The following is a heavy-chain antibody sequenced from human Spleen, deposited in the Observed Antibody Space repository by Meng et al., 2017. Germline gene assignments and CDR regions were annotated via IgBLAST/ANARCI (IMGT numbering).Heavy chain of an antibody. D-gene: IGHD6-13*01. V-gene: IGHV3-48*03. CDR2: ISSSGSTI. CDR3: AKYSSSWYYYYGMDV. CDR1: GFTFSSYE. Sequence: GESLKISCAASGFTFSSYEMNWVRQAPGKGLEWVSYISSSGSTIYYADSVKGRFTISRDNAKNSLYLQMNSLRAEDTAVYYCAKYSSSWYYYYGMDVWGQGTTVTVSS. J-gene: IGHJ6*02.